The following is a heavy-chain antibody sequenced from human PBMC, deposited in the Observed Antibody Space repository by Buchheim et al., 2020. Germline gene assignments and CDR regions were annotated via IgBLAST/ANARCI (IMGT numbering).Heavy chain of an antibody. CDR2: ISYDGSNK. Sequence: QVQLVESGGGVVQPGRSLRLSCAASGFTFSSYAMHWVRQAPGKGLEWVAVISYDGSNKYYADSVKGRFTISRDNSKNTLYLQMNSLRAEDTAVYYCARAAGYCTNGVCYSFDYWGQGTL. D-gene: IGHD2-8*01. CDR1: GFTFSSYA. V-gene: IGHV3-30-3*01. CDR3: ARAAGYCTNGVCYSFDY. J-gene: IGHJ4*02.